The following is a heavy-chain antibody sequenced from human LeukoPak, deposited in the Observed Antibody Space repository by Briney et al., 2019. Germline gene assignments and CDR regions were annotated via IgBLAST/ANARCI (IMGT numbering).Heavy chain of an antibody. Sequence: NNYGMXXVRQAPGXGLEXVXXXXYDGSNKNYADSVKGRFTISRDSSKNTVYLQMNSLRVEDTAVYYCAKDWALYCGGDCYFNYWGQGTLVTVSS. J-gene: IGHJ4*02. CDR1: NNYG. CDR3: AKDWALYCGGDCYFNY. V-gene: IGHV3-30*18. D-gene: IGHD2-21*02. CDR2: XXYDGSNK.